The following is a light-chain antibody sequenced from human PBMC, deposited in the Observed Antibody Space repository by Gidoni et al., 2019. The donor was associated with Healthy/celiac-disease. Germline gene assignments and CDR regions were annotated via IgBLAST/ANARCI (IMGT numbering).Light chain of an antibody. J-gene: IGKJ4*01. CDR1: QSVSSN. V-gene: IGKV3-15*01. CDR3: QQYNNWPPGT. CDR2: GAS. Sequence: ELVMTQSPATLSVSPGERATLSCRASQSVSSNLAWYQQKPGQAPRLLIYGASTRATGIPARFSGSGSGTECTLTISSLQSEDFAVYYCQQYNNWPPGTFGGGTKVEIK.